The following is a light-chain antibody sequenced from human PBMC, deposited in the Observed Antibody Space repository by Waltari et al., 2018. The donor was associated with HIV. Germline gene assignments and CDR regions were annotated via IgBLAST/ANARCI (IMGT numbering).Light chain of an antibody. J-gene: IGKJ4*01. Sequence: ETVMTQSPATLSVSPGERATLSCRASQSVGSNLAWDHQQPGQAPRLLIYGASTRATGIPARFRGSGSGTEFTLTISSMQSEDFAVYYGQQYNNWPPLTSGGGTKVEIK. CDR3: QQYNNWPPLT. CDR2: GAS. CDR1: QSVGSN. V-gene: IGKV3-15*01.